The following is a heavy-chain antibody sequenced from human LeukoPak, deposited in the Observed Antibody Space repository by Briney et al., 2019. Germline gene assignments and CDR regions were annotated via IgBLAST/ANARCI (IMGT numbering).Heavy chain of an antibody. CDR3: ARGSLKRYSGSYYLDY. D-gene: IGHD1-26*01. Sequence: SETLSLTCTVSGGSIRSSYYYWGWIRQPPGKGLEWIGSIYDSGSTYYNPSLKSRVTISVDTSKNQFSLKLNSVTAADTAVYYCARGSLKRYSGSYYLDYWGQGTLVTVSS. V-gene: IGHV4-39*01. CDR1: GGSIRSSYYY. J-gene: IGHJ4*02. CDR2: IYDSGST.